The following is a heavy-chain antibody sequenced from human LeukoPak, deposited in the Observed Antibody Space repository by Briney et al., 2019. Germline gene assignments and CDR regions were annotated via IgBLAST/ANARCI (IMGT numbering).Heavy chain of an antibody. Sequence: SETLSLTCTVSGGSISSGSYYWSWIRQPAGKGLEWIGRIYTSGSTNYNPSLKSRVTISVDTSKNQFSLKLSSVTAADTAVYYCARGWGSGSYFNRYYFDYWGQGTLVTVSS. CDR2: IYTSGST. CDR1: GGSISSGSYY. CDR3: ARGWGSGSYFNRYYFDY. J-gene: IGHJ4*02. V-gene: IGHV4-61*02. D-gene: IGHD3-10*01.